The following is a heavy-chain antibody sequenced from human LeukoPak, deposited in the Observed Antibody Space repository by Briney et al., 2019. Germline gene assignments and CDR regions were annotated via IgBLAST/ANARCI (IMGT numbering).Heavy chain of an antibody. D-gene: IGHD4-17*01. CDR2: ISSSSSYI. CDR3: ARERTTVTTFDY. V-gene: IGHV3-21*01. J-gene: IGHJ4*01. CDR1: RFTFSTYT. Sequence: WGSLSLSCAASRFTFSTYTLNWVRQAPGKGLEWVSSISSSSSYIYYADSVKGRFTISRDNAKNSLYLQMNTLRAEDTAVYYCARERTTVTTFDYWGEGRSVTVSS.